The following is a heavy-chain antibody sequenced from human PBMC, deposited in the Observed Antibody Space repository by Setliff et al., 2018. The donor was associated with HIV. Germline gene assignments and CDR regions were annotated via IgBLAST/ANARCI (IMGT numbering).Heavy chain of an antibody. Sequence: PSETLSLTCTVSGDSISRGGYYWSWIRQHPGGGLDWIGYISYSGSTLYNPSLKSRVTISLDTSYNQFSLKVKSVTAADTAVYYCATGRLYYYMDVWGKGTTVTVSS. CDR1: GDSISRGGYY. V-gene: IGHV4-31*03. CDR2: ISYSGST. J-gene: IGHJ6*03. CDR3: ATGRLYYYMDV. D-gene: IGHD1-1*01.